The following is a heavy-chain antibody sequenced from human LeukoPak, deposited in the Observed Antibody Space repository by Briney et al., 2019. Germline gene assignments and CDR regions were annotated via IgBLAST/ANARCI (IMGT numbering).Heavy chain of an antibody. CDR2: IWYDGSNK. V-gene: IGHV3-33*01. J-gene: IGHJ4*02. D-gene: IGHD3-16*02. CDR1: GFTFSSYG. Sequence: PGGSLRLSCAASGFTFSSYGMHWVRQAPGKGLEWVAVIWYDGSNKYYADSVKGRFTISRDNSKNTLYLQMNSLRAEDTAVYYCARFPRLASPYYDYVWGSYRAYFDCWGQGTLVTVSS. CDR3: ARFPRLASPYYDYVWGSYRAYFDC.